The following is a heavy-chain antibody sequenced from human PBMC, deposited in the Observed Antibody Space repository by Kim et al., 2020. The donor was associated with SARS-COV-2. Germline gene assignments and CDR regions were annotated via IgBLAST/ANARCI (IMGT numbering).Heavy chain of an antibody. Sequence: SVKVSCKASGGTFSSYAISWVRQAPGQGLEWMGGIITIFGKANYAQKFQGRVTITADESTSTAYMELSSLRSEDTAVYYCARRGWGMRVCFDYWGQGTL. CDR3: ARRGWGMRVCFDY. D-gene: IGHD3-16*01. CDR1: GGTFSSYA. J-gene: IGHJ4*02. CDR2: IITIFGKA. V-gene: IGHV1-69*13.